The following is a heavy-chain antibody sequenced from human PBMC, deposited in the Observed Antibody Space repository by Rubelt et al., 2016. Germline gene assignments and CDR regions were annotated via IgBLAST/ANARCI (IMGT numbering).Heavy chain of an antibody. CDR3: ARRLRGGSWGVVDY. V-gene: IGHV3-30*01. J-gene: IGHJ4*02. CDR2: FDGSNE. Sequence: FDGSNEYYADSVKGRFTISRDSSKNTLYLQMNSLKVEDTAVYYCARRLRGGSWGVVDYWGQGTLVIVSS. D-gene: IGHD6-13*01.